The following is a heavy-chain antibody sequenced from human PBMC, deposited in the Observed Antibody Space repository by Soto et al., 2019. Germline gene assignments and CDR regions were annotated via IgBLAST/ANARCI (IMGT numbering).Heavy chain of an antibody. D-gene: IGHD4-17*01. V-gene: IGHV1-69*02. J-gene: IGHJ4*02. CDR3: ARRLTTVTMFDY. Sequence: QVQLVQSGAEVKKPGSSVKVSGKASGGTFSSYTISWVRQAPGQGLEWMGRIIPILGIANYAQKFRGRGTITADKSTSPAYMELSSLRSEDTAVYYCARRLTTVTMFDYWGQVTLVTVSS. CDR2: IIPILGIA. CDR1: GGTFSSYT.